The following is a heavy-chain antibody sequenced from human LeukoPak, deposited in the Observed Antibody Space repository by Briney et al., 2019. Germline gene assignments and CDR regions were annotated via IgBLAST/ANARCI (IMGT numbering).Heavy chain of an antibody. CDR1: GGSFSGYY. CDR2: ISSSSSYI. Sequence: PSETLSLTCAVYGGSFSGYYWSWIRQPPGKGLEWVSSISSSSSYIYYADSLKGRFTISRDNAKNSLYLQMNSLRAEDTAVYYCARQTGSYSDYWGQGTLVTVSS. D-gene: IGHD1-26*01. V-gene: IGHV3-21*01. J-gene: IGHJ4*02. CDR3: ARQTGSYSDY.